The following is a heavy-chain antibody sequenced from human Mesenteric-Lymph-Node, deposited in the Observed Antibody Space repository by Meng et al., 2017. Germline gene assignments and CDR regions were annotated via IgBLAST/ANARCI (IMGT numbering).Heavy chain of an antibody. J-gene: IGHJ4*02. CDR3: AREFGDYVLAIDY. CDR2: VNREGTIT. Sequence: GESLKISCAASGFAFTTYWMHWVRQAPGKGLVWVARVNREGTITNYADSVKGRFTISRDNAKNTLSLQMNSLRAEDTGMYYCAREFGDYVLAIDYWGQGTMVTVSS. CDR1: GFAFTTYW. V-gene: IGHV3-74*01. D-gene: IGHD4-17*01.